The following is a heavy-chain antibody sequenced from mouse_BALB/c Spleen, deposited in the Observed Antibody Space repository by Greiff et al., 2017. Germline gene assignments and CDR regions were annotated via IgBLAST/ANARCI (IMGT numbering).Heavy chain of an antibody. D-gene: IGHD1-1*01. Sequence: DVKLQESGGGLVQPGGSRKLSCAASGFTFSSFGMHWVRQAPEKGLEWVAYISSGSSTIYYADTVKGRFTISRDNPKNTLFLQMTSLRSEDTAMYYCAKSVYYYGSSYAMDYWGQGTSVTVSS. J-gene: IGHJ4*01. CDR3: AKSVYYYGSSYAMDY. CDR2: ISSGSSTI. CDR1: GFTFSSFG. V-gene: IGHV5-17*02.